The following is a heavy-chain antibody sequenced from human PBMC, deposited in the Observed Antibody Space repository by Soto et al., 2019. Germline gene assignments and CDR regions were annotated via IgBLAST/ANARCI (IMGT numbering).Heavy chain of an antibody. V-gene: IGHV3-7*01. Sequence: EVQLVESGGGLVQPGGSLRLSCAASGFTFSSYGMTWVRQAPGKGLEWVAKIKEDGSEQNYVDSVKGRFTISRDNAKSSLYLQMNSLRVVDTAMYYCTRNQVKANYWGQGTLVTVSS. CDR3: TRNQVKANY. CDR1: GFTFSSYG. CDR2: IKEDGSEQ. J-gene: IGHJ4*02.